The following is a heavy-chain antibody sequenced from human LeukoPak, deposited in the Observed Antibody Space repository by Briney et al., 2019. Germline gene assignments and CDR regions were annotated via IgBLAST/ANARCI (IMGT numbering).Heavy chain of an antibody. CDR3: AKNIGDFNSHYFDY. D-gene: IGHD2-21*02. J-gene: IGHJ4*02. CDR1: GFTFSSYG. Sequence: GGSLRLSCAASGFTFSSYGMHWVRQAPGKGLEWVAFIRYDGSNKYYADSVRGRFTISRDNSKNTLYLQMNSLRAEDTAVYYCAKNIGDFNSHYFDYWGQGTLVTVSS. V-gene: IGHV3-30*02. CDR2: IRYDGSNK.